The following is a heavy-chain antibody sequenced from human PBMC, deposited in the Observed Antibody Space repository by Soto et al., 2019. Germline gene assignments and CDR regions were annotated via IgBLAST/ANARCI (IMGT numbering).Heavy chain of an antibody. CDR2: VNGDGDNT. V-gene: IGHV3-23*01. D-gene: IGHD3-3*01. J-gene: IGHJ4*02. CDR3: AKGGAYYDFWSGYYIGYY. Sequence: PGGSLRLSCAASGFTFRIYAMGWVRQAPGKGLEWVSAVNGDGDNTYYADSVKGRFTISRDNSKNTLYLQMNSLRAEDTAVYYCAKGGAYYDFWSGYYIGYYWGQGTLVTVSS. CDR1: GFTFRIYA.